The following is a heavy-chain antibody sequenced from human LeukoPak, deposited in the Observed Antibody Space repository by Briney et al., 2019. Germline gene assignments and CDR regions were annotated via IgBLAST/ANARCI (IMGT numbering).Heavy chain of an antibody. CDR2: INPNSGGT. J-gene: IGHJ4*02. CDR3: ARARRDGGNDY. Sequence: ASVKVSCKASGYPFTTYYMHWLRQAPGQGLEWMGWINPNSGGTNYAQKFQGRVTMTRDTSISTAYMELSRLRSDDTAVYYCARARRDGGNDYWGQGTLVTVSS. V-gene: IGHV1-2*02. D-gene: IGHD4-23*01. CDR1: GYPFTTYY.